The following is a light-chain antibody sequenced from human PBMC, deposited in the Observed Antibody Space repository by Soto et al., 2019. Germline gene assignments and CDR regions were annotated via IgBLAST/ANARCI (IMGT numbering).Light chain of an antibody. CDR2: DAS. CDR1: QSVSSY. J-gene: IGKJ1*01. CDR3: QQRSNWPRGT. V-gene: IGKV3-11*01. Sequence: EIVLTQSPATLSLSPGERATLSCRASQSVSSYLAWYQQKPGQAPSLLIYDASNRATGIPARFSGSGSGTDFTPTISSLQPEDFAVYYCQQRSNWPRGTFGQGTKVEIK.